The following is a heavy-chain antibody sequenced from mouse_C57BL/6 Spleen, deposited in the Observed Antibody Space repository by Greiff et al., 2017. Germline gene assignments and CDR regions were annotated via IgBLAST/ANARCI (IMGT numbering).Heavy chain of an antibody. D-gene: IGHD2-4*01. CDR3: ARGDYDAWFAY. J-gene: IGHJ3*01. CDR1: GYTFTTYP. V-gene: IGHV1-47*01. Sequence: VQLQQSGAELVKPGASVKMSCKASGYTFTTYPIEWMKQNHGKSLEWTGNFHPDNDVTKNNEQFKGKGTLTVEKSSSTVFLVLSRLTSDDSAVYYCARGDYDAWFAYWGQGTLVTVSA. CDR2: FHPDNDVT.